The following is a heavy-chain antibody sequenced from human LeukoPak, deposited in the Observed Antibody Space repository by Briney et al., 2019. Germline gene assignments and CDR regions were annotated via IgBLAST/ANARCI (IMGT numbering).Heavy chain of an antibody. CDR1: GFTFSSYG. D-gene: IGHD6-13*01. V-gene: IGHV3-30*02. Sequence: GGSLRLSCAASGFTFSSYGMHWVRQAPGKGLEWVAFIRYDGSNKYYADSVKGRFTISRDNSKNTLYLQMNSLRAEDTAVYYCAKDFYSSSWYGFSHWFDPWGQGTLVTVSS. CDR3: AKDFYSSSWYGFSHWFDP. J-gene: IGHJ5*02. CDR2: IRYDGSNK.